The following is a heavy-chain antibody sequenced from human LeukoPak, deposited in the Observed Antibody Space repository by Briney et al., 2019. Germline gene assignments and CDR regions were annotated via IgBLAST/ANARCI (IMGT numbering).Heavy chain of an antibody. V-gene: IGHV1-69*06. CDR1: GGTFSSYA. Sequence: ASVKVSCKASGGTFSSYAISWVRQAPGQGLEWMGRIIPIFGTANYAQKFQGRVTITADKSTSTAYMELSSLRSEDTAVYYSAIGGSTSPVRLGGQYYFDYWGQGTLVTVSS. CDR3: AIGGSTSPVRLGGQYYFDY. CDR2: IIPIFGTA. J-gene: IGHJ4*02. D-gene: IGHD2-2*01.